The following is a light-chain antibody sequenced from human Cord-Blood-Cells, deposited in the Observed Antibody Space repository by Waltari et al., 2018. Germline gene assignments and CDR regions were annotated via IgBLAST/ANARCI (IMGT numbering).Light chain of an antibody. V-gene: IGKV3D-7*01. CDR1: QSVSSSY. CDR2: GAS. J-gene: IGKJ4*01. Sequence: EIVMTQSPATLSLSPGERATLSCRASQSVSSSYLSWYQQKPGQAPRLLIYGASPRATGIPARFSGSVSGTDFTLTISRLQHEDFAVYYCQQDYNFFGGGTKVEI. CDR3: QQDYNF.